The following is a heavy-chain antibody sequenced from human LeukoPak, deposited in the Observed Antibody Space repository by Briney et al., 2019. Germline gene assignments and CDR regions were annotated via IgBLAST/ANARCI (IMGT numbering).Heavy chain of an antibody. CDR1: GYTFTGYY. CDR3: ARGRGYCSGGSCQSLDY. V-gene: IGHV1-2*02. Sequence: GASVKVSCKASGYTFTGYYMHWVRQAPGQGLEWMGWINPNSGGTNYAQKFQGRVTMTRDTSISTAYMELSRLRSDDTAVYYCARGRGYCSGGSCQSLDYWGQGTLVTVSS. D-gene: IGHD2-15*01. CDR2: INPNSGGT. J-gene: IGHJ4*02.